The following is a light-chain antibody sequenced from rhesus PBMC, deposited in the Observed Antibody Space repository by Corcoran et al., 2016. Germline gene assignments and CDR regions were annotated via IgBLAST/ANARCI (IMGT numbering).Light chain of an antibody. CDR2: GAT. CDR3: PQCSNWPLT. J-gene: IGKJ4*01. Sequence: EIVMTQSPATLSSSPGERATLSCRASQRGSSDVAWYQQKPEQAPRLLNYGATSRATGIPDRFSGSGSGTDFSLTLCSLAPEDFSVYYCPQCSNWPLTFGGWAKVEIK. V-gene: IGKV3S9*01. CDR1: QRGSSD.